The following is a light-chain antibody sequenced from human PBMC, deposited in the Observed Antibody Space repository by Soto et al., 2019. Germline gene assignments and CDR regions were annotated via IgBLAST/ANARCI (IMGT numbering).Light chain of an antibody. CDR3: QQYGSSPLT. J-gene: IGKJ4*01. CDR2: GAS. CDR1: QSVSSSY. Sequence: EIVLTQSPGTLSLSPGERATLSCRASQSVSSSYLAWYQQKPGQAPRLLIYGASRRATGFPDRFSGSGSGTDLPLSISRLEPEGVAVYYCQQYGSSPLTFGGGTKVAIK. V-gene: IGKV3-20*01.